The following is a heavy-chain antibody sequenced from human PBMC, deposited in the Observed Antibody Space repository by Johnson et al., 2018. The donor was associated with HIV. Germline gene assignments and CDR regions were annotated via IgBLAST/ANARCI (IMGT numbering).Heavy chain of an antibody. CDR3: ARLRQEANCGADCHWAI. CDR2: ISCDGGNK. CDR1: GFTFDDYG. D-gene: IGHD2-21*02. V-gene: IGHV3-30*03. J-gene: IGHJ3*02. Sequence: QEKLVESGGGVVRPGGSLRLSCAASGFTFDDYGMSWVRQAPGKGLEWVAVISCDGGNKYYADSVKGRFTISRDNSKNTLYLQMSSLRAEDTSVYYCARLRQEANCGADCHWAIWGQGTMVTVSS.